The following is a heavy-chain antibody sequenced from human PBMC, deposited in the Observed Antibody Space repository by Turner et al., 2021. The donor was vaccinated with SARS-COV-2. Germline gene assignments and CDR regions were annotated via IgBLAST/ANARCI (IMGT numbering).Heavy chain of an antibody. Sequence: QVQLVQSGAEVKKPGASVTVSCKISGYTLTELSMYWVRQAPGKGLGWMGGFDPEDGETIYAQNFQGRVTMTEDTSTDTAYMELSSLRSEDTAVYFCATGYQLRVNWFDPWGQGTLVTVSS. J-gene: IGHJ5*02. V-gene: IGHV1-24*01. CDR3: ATGYQLRVNWFDP. CDR2: FDPEDGET. D-gene: IGHD2-2*01. CDR1: GYTLTELS.